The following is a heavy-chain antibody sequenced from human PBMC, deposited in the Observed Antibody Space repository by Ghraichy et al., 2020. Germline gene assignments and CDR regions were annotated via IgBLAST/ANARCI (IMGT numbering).Heavy chain of an antibody. J-gene: IGHJ6*01. CDR2: IYHSGSA. CDR1: GGSVSSDPYS. CDR3: AVLASNGVDV. V-gene: IGHV4-30-2*06. Sequence: LRLSCTVSGGSVSSDPYSWTWVRQSPGKGLEWIGYIYHSGSAFSNPSLKSRVAISVDRSANQFSLKLSFVSAADAAVYYCAVLASNGVDVWGQGTKVTVSS.